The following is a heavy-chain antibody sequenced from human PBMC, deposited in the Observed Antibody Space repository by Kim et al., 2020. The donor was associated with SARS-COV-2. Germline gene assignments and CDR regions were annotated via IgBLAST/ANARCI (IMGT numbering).Heavy chain of an antibody. D-gene: IGHD3-10*01. CDR2: KKRDGSEE. CDR3: AALDSVQVPGGI. V-gene: IGHV3-7*01. J-gene: IGHJ4*02. Sequence: GGSLRLSCAVSGFSSRNHWMSWVRQAPGKGLEWVAMKKRDGSEEHYVDSVKGRFTMSRDNANNSLYLQINSLRIEDTAIYYCAALDSVQVPGGIWGQGTL. CDR1: GFSSRNHW.